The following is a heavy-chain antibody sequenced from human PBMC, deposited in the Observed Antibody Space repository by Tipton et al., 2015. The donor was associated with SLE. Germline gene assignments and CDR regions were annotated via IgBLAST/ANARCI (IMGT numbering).Heavy chain of an antibody. V-gene: IGHV4-34*01. J-gene: IGHJ5*02. Sequence: TLSLTCGGYGGSFSGFYWTWLRQFPGKGLEGIGEINHSGSTYYSPSLRSRVAISVDTSKNQFSLKLSSVTAADTAVYYCARDGRGYCDNSGCSEYHWFDPWGQGTLVTVSS. CDR1: GGSFSGFY. CDR3: ARDGRGYCDNSGCSEYHWFDP. CDR2: INHSGST. D-gene: IGHD2-15*01.